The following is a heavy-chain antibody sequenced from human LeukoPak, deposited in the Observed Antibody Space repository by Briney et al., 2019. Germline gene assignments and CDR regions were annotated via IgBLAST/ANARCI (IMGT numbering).Heavy chain of an antibody. CDR3: ARDGYNLNPYYFDY. Sequence: QSGGSLRLSCAASGFTFSSYAMHWVRQAPGKGLEWVAVISYDGSNKYYADSVKGRFTISRDNSKNTLYLQMNSLRAEDTAVYYCARDGYNLNPYYFDYWGQGTLVTVSS. J-gene: IGHJ4*02. CDR2: ISYDGSNK. V-gene: IGHV3-30-3*01. D-gene: IGHD1-1*01. CDR1: GFTFSSYA.